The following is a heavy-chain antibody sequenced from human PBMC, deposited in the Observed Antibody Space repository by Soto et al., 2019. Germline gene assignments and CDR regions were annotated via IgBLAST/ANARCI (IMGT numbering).Heavy chain of an antibody. Sequence: ASVKVSCKASGYTFTSYYMHWVRQAPGQGLEWMGIINPSGGSTSYAQKFQGRVTMTRDTSTSTVYMELSSLRSEDTSVYYCARDGPFLYGSGSYPLYYFDYWGQGTLVTVSS. CDR3: ARDGPFLYGSGSYPLYYFDY. V-gene: IGHV1-46*01. CDR2: INPSGGST. CDR1: GYTFTSYY. J-gene: IGHJ4*02. D-gene: IGHD3-10*01.